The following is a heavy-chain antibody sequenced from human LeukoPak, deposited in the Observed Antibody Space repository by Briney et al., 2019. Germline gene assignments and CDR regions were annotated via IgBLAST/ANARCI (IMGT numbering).Heavy chain of an antibody. CDR1: GGSISSYY. Sequence: SETLSLTCTVSGGSISSYYWSWIRQPAGKGLEWIGRIFTSGSTDYNPSLKSRVTMSVDASKNQFSLKLSSVTAADTAVYYCARETSQKGAHYMDVWGKGTTITISS. V-gene: IGHV4-4*07. J-gene: IGHJ6*03. CDR3: ARETSQKGAHYMDV. D-gene: IGHD3-16*01. CDR2: IFTSGST.